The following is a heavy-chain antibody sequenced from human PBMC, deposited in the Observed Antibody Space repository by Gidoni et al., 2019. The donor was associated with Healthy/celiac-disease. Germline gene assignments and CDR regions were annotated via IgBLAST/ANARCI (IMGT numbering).Heavy chain of an antibody. D-gene: IGHD1-26*01. CDR3: ARDIVNRNLFDY. V-gene: IGHV1-69*01. J-gene: IGHJ4*02. CDR1: GGPFSSYA. Sequence: QVQLVQCGAELKKPGSSVKAPCTATGGPFSSYAISWVRPAPGQGLEWMGGIIPIFGTANYAQKFQGRVTITADESTSTAYMELSSLRSEDTAVYYCARDIVNRNLFDYWGQGTLVTVSS. CDR2: IIPIFGTA.